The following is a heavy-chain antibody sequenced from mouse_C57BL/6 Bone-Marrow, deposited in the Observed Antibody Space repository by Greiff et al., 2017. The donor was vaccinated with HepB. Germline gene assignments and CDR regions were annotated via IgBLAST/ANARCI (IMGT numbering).Heavy chain of an antibody. V-gene: IGHV2-6*01. CDR1: GFSLTSYG. CDR3: ANDYGGPYYFDY. CDR2: IWGVGST. Sequence: VKLVESGPGLVAPSPRLSITCTVSGFSLTSYGVDWVRQSPGKGLEWLGVIWGVGSTNYNSALKSSLSISKDNSKSQVFLNMNSLQTSDTAMYYGANDYGGPYYFDYWGQGTTLTVSS. J-gene: IGHJ2*01. D-gene: IGHD6-5*01.